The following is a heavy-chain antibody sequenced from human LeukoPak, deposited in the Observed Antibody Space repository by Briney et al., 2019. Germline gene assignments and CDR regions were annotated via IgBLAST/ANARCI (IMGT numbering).Heavy chain of an antibody. CDR3: SREYYDFWSGYYEVDYFDY. J-gene: IGHJ4*02. CDR2: MNPNSGNT. Sequence: ASVKVSCKASGYTFTSYDINWVRQATGQGLEWMGWMNPNSGNTGYAQKFQGRVTITRNTSISTAYMELSSLRSEDTAVYYCSREYYDFWSGYYEVDYFDYWGQGTLVTVSS. CDR1: GYTFTSYD. V-gene: IGHV1-8*03. D-gene: IGHD3-3*01.